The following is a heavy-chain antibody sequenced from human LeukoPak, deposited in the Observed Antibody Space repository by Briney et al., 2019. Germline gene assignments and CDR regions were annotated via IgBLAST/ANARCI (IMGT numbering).Heavy chain of an antibody. CDR3: ARRHSSGWFYY. D-gene: IGHD6-13*01. CDR1: GYSISNGYY. J-gene: IGHJ4*02. Sequence: SETLSLTCTVSGYSISNGYYWDWIRQPPGRGLEWIGSIYRSGSTSYNPSLKSRVTISVDTSKNQFSLKVNSVTAADTAVYYCARRHSSGWFYYWGQGTLVTVSS. CDR2: IYRSGST. V-gene: IGHV4-38-2*02.